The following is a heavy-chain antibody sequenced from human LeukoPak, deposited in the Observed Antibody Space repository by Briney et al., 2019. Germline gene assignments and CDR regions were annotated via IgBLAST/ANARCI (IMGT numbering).Heavy chain of an antibody. V-gene: IGHV1-69*05. CDR3: ARDRDSSSWRFDF. CDR1: GGTFSSYA. D-gene: IGHD6-13*01. Sequence: GASVKVSCKASGGTFSSYAISWVRQAPGQGLEWMGGIIPIFGTTNYAQKFQGRVTITTDESTSIAYMELSSLRSGDTAVYYCARDRDSSSWRFDFWGQGTLVTVSS. J-gene: IGHJ4*02. CDR2: IIPIFGTT.